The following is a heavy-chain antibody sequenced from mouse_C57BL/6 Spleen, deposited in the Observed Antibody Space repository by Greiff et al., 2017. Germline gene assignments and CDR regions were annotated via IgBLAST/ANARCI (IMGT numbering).Heavy chain of an antibody. V-gene: IGHV1-69*01. CDR3: ARGVNYGRVDY. CDR2: LDPSDSST. CDR1: GYTFTRYW. Sequence: QVQLQQPGAELVMPGASVKLSCKASGYTFTRYWMHWVKQRPGQGLEWIGELDPSDSSTNYNQKFKGKSTLTVDKSSSTAYMQLSSLTSEDSAVDYCARGVNYGRVDYGGQGTTLTVSS. D-gene: IGHD1-1*01. J-gene: IGHJ2*01.